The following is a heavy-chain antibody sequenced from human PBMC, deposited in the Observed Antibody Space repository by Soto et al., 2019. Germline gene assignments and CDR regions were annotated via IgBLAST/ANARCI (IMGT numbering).Heavy chain of an antibody. Sequence: QVQLRESGPGLVKPSETLSLTCSVSGGSVTSGSHYWSWIRQSPGKGLEFIAYIFYSGSDNYNPSWKRRVTTSIDTSQTQFSLTLRSATTADTAVYYCARGRGYGDGIDFWGQGTLVTVS. J-gene: IGHJ4*02. CDR2: IFYSGSD. CDR3: ARGRGYGDGIDF. V-gene: IGHV4-61*01. D-gene: IGHD5-18*01. CDR1: GGSVTSGSHY.